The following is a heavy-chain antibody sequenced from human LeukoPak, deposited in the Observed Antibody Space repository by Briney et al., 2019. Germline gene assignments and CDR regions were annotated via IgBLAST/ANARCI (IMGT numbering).Heavy chain of an antibody. D-gene: IGHD3-10*01. CDR2: IYYSGST. CDR3: ARVPNYYYGSGSSQHNNWFDP. V-gene: IGHV4-59*01. Sequence: SETLSLTCTVSGGSISSYYWSWVRQPPGKGLEWIGYIYYSGSTNYNPSLKSRVTISVDTSKNQFSLKLSSVTAADTAVYYCARVPNYYYGSGSSQHNNWFDPWGQGTLVTVSS. J-gene: IGHJ5*02. CDR1: GGSISSYY.